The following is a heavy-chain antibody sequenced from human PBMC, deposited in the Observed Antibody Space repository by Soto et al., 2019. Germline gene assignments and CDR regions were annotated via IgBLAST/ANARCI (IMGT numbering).Heavy chain of an antibody. Sequence: PGESLKISCKGSGYSFTSYWISWVRQMPGKGLEWMGRIDPSDSYTNYSPSFQGHVTIPAGKSISTAYLQWSSLKASDTAMYYCARHLPAAIVGVDADYYYGMDVWGQGTTVTVSS. CDR1: GYSFTSYW. J-gene: IGHJ6*02. D-gene: IGHD3-3*01. V-gene: IGHV5-10-1*01. CDR2: IDPSDSYT. CDR3: ARHLPAAIVGVDADYYYGMDV.